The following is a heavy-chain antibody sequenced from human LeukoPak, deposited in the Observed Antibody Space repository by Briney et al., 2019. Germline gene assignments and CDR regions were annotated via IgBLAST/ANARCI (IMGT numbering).Heavy chain of an antibody. CDR2: ISSSSSYI. CDR3: ARVLWGIAAAGTNGYYCMDV. J-gene: IGHJ6*03. CDR1: GFTLSSYS. D-gene: IGHD6-13*01. V-gene: IGHV3-21*01. Sequence: PGGSLRLSCAASGFTLSSYSMNWVRQAPGKGLEWVSSISSSSSYIYYADSVKGRFTISRDNAKNSLYLQMNSLRAEDTAVYYCARVLWGIAAAGTNGYYCMDVWGKGTTVTVSS.